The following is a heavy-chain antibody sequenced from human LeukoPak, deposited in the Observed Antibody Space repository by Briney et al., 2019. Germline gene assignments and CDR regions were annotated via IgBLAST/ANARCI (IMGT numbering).Heavy chain of an antibody. J-gene: IGHJ4*02. V-gene: IGHV3-48*01. Sequence: GGSLRLSCAASGFTFTTYSMNWVRQAPGKGLEWVSYITTTSSIIYYADSVKGRFTISRDNSKNTLYLQMNSLRAEDTAVYYCAKRGPIYSSSPGNYFDYWGQGTLVTVSS. CDR3: AKRGPIYSSSPGNYFDY. CDR1: GFTFTTYS. CDR2: ITTTSSII. D-gene: IGHD6-6*01.